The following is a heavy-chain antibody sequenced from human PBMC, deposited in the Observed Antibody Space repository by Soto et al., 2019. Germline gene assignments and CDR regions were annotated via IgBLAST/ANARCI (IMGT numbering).Heavy chain of an antibody. D-gene: IGHD2-21*01. V-gene: IGHV3-30*18. Sequence: GGSLRLSCTASGFTFSSYWMHWVRQAPGKGLEWVAVISYDGSNKYYADSVKGRFTISRDNSKNTLYLQMNSLRAEDTAVYYCAKAPLTTTSILWWTYDGSYFDLWGRGTLVTVSS. J-gene: IGHJ2*01. CDR3: AKAPLTTTSILWWTYDGSYFDL. CDR2: ISYDGSNK. CDR1: GFTFSSYW.